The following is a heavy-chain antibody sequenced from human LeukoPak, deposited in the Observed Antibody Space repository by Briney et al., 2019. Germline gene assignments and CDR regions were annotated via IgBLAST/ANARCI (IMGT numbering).Heavy chain of an antibody. V-gene: IGHV4-4*07. J-gene: IGHJ6*03. D-gene: IGHD3-16*01. CDR1: GGSLSSYY. CDR3: ARDLGGYSYYYMDV. Sequence: SETLSLTCTVSGGSLSSYYWGWIRQPAGKGLEWIGRIYTSGGTNYNPSLKSRVTISVDKCRKQFSLQLSSVTAADTAVYYCARDLGGYSYYYMDVWGKGTTVTVSS. CDR2: IYTSGGT.